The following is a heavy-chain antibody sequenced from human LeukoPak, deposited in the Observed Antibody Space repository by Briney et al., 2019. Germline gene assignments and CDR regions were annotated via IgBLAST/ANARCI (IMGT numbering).Heavy chain of an antibody. CDR1: GFTFDDYA. Sequence: GRSLRLSCAASGFTFDDYAMHWVRQAPGKGLEWVSGISWNSGSIGYADSVKGRFTISRDNSKNTLYLQMNSLRAEDTAVYYCAKDSGGYTYVFDYWGQGTLVTVSS. CDR2: ISWNSGSI. V-gene: IGHV3-9*01. J-gene: IGHJ4*02. CDR3: AKDSGGYTYVFDY. D-gene: IGHD5-18*01.